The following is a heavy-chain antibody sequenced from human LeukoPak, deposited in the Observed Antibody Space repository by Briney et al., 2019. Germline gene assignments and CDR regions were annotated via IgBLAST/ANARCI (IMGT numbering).Heavy chain of an antibody. V-gene: IGHV4-39*01. CDR1: GDSISNGHYY. CDR3: ARLNPLEHLFSFYFDS. D-gene: IGHD3-3*01. CDR2: ISSRGST. Sequence: SETLSLTCSVSGDSISNGHYYWGWIRQPPGKGLERLATISSRGSTFYNPSLKSRVTISVDTSKNQISLNLSSVTASDTSLYYCARLNPLEHLFSFYFDSWGQGILATVSS. J-gene: IGHJ4*02.